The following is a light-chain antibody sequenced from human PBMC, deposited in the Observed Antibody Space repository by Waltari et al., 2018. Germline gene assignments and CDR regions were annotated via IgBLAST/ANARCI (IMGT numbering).Light chain of an antibody. V-gene: IGLV2-14*01. Sequence: QSALIQPASVSGSPGQSITISCTGGNSDLGDYNFVSWYQQHPGKAPQLMTYEVSSRPSGVASGFSGSRSGGAASLTIAGLLTEYEADYYCSSYTSRNTWLFGGETKVTVL. J-gene: IGLJ3*02. CDR1: NSDLGDYNF. CDR3: SSYTSRNTWL. CDR2: EVS.